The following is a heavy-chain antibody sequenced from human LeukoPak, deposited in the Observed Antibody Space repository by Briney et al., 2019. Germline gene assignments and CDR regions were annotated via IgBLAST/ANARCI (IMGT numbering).Heavy chain of an antibody. CDR1: GGSISSYY. CDR2: IYYSGST. CDR3: ARSYGDFAFDY. V-gene: IGHV4-59*01. D-gene: IGHD4-17*01. J-gene: IGHJ4*02. Sequence: PSETLSLTRTVSGGSISSYYWSWIRQPPGKGLEWIGYIYYSGSTNYNPSLKSRVTISVDTSKNQFSLKLSSVTAADTAVYHCARSYGDFAFDYWGQGTLVTVSS.